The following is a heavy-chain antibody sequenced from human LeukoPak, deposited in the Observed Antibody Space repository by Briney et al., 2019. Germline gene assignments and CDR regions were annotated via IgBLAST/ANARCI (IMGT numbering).Heavy chain of an antibody. V-gene: IGHV1-2*02. CDR3: ARATYDSSGYYYI. D-gene: IGHD3-22*01. J-gene: IGHJ3*02. CDR1: GYTFTGYY. CDR2: INPNSGGT. Sequence: GASVKVSCKASGYTFTGYYMHWVRQAPGQGLEWMGWINPNSGGTNYAQKFQGRVTMTRDTSISTAYMEPSRLRSDDTAVYYCARATYDSSGYYYIWGQGTMVTVSS.